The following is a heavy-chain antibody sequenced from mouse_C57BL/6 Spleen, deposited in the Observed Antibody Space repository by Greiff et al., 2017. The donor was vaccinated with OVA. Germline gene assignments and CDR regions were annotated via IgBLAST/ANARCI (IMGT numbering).Heavy chain of an antibody. Sequence: QVQLQQPGAELVKPGASVKLSCKASGYTFTSYWMQWVKQRPGRGPEGIGRIDPNSGGTKYNQKFKSKATRTVDKPYSTAYMQLSSLTSEDSAVYYCDRCPLGYGSSYGYFDVWGTGTTVTVSS. CDR3: DRCPLGYGSSYGYFDV. V-gene: IGHV1-72*01. CDR1: GYTFTSYW. CDR2: IDPNSGGT. D-gene: IGHD1-1*01. J-gene: IGHJ1*03.